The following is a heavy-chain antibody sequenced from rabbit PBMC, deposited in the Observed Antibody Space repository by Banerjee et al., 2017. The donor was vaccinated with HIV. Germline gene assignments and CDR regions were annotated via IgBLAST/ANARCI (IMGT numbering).Heavy chain of an antibody. CDR3: ARDSYNGGWGKDL. J-gene: IGHJ6*01. V-gene: IGHV1S45*01. CDR1: GFSFSSGYI. Sequence: QQQLVESGGGLVKPGASLTLTCTASGFSFSSGYIMCWVRQAPGKGLEWIACIGVGSGGTYYANWAKGRFTISKTSSTTVTLQMTSLTAADTATYFCARDSYNGGWGKDLWGPGTLVTVS. D-gene: IGHD4-1*01. CDR2: IGVGSGGT.